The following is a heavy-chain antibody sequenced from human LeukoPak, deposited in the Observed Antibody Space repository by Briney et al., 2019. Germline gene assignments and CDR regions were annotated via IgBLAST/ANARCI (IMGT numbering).Heavy chain of an antibody. D-gene: IGHD3-16*01. V-gene: IGHV4-30-4*01. Sequence: ASETLSLTCTVSGGSISSGDYYWSWIRQPPGKGLEWIGYIYYSGSTYYNPSLKSRVTISVDTSKNQFSLKLSSVTATDTAVYYCARAYTEYAFDIWGQGTMVTVSS. CDR1: GGSISSGDYY. J-gene: IGHJ3*02. CDR2: IYYSGST. CDR3: ARAYTEYAFDI.